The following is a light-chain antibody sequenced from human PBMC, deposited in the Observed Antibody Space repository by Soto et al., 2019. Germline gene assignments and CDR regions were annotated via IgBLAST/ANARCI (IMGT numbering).Light chain of an antibody. J-gene: IGKJ4*01. CDR2: AAS. CDR3: LQHNGYTLT. Sequence: DIQMTQSPSAMSASVGDRVTITCRASQGISNYLAWFQQKPGKVPKRLIYAASSLQSGVPSRFSGSGSGTEFTLIITSVQSVDSPTYYCLQHNGYTLTFGGGTKVEIK. V-gene: IGKV1-17*03. CDR1: QGISNY.